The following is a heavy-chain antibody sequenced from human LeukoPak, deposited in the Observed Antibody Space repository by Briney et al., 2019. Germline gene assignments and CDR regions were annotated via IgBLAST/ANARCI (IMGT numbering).Heavy chain of an antibody. CDR3: ARGEYSSTWPDT. CDR1: GFSSRISW. CDR2: IYPGDSDT. Sequence: GESLKISCKGSGFSSRISWIGWVRQTPEKGLEWMGIIYPGDSDTRYSPSFHGQVTISADKSTNTAYLQWDSLKASDTGMYFCARGEYSSTWPDTWGQGTLVSVSS. D-gene: IGHD6-13*01. J-gene: IGHJ5*02. V-gene: IGHV5-51*01.